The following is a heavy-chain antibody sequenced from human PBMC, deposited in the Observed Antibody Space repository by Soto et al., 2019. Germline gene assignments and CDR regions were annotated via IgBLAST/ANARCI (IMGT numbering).Heavy chain of an antibody. D-gene: IGHD2-2*01. J-gene: IGHJ6*02. Sequence: ASVKVSCKASGYTFTSYYMHWVRQAPGQGPEWMGIINPSGGSTSYAQKFQGRVTMTRDTSTSTVYMELSSLRSEDTAVYYCARGRVPAAMRDYYYYGMDVWGQGATVTVSS. CDR1: GYTFTSYY. CDR2: INPSGGST. CDR3: ARGRVPAAMRDYYYYGMDV. V-gene: IGHV1-46*01.